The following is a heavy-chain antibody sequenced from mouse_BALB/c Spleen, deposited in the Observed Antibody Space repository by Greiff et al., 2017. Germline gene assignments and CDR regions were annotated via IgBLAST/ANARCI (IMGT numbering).Heavy chain of an antibody. CDR3: VRGGYFDY. CDR1: GFTFSSFG. Sequence: EVQGVESGGGLVQPGGSRKLSCAASGFTFSSFGMHWVRQAPEKGLEWVAYISSGSSTIYYADTVKGRFTISRDNPKNTLFLQMTSLRSEDTAMYYCVRGGYFDYWGQGTTLTVSS. V-gene: IGHV5-17*02. J-gene: IGHJ2*01. CDR2: ISSGSSTI.